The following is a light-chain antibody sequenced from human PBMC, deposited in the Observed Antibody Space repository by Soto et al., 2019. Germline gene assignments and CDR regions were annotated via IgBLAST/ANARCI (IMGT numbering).Light chain of an antibody. CDR1: QSVYNY. CDR2: DAT. CDR3: QHRSKWPFT. Sequence: EIVLTQSPDTLSLSPGERATLSCRASQSVYNYLAWYQQKPGQAPRLLIHDATNRATGIPARFSGSGSGTDFTLTIGSLEPEDFAVYYCQHRSKWPFTFGPGTKVDI. V-gene: IGKV3-11*01. J-gene: IGKJ3*01.